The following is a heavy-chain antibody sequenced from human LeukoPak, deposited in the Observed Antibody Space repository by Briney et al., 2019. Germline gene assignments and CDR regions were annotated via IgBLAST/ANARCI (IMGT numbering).Heavy chain of an antibody. V-gene: IGHV3-30*04. CDR3: AKDSSPGGMDV. J-gene: IGHJ6*02. CDR1: GFTFSSYA. CDR2: ISYDGSNK. Sequence: PGGSLRLSCAASGFTFSSYAMHWVRQAPGKGLEWVAVISYDGSNKYYADSVKGRFTISRDNSKNTLYLQMNSLRAEDTAVYYCAKDSSPGGMDVWGQGTTVTVSS.